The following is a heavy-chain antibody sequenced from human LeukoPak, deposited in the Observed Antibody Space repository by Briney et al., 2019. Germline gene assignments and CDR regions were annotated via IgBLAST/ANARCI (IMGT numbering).Heavy chain of an antibody. J-gene: IGHJ6*03. CDR3: ARHAPDWPPDALRYFDWLKGNYYYMDV. CDR1: GYSFTNYW. Sequence: SGESLKISCKGSGYSFTNYWIAWVRQMPGKGLEWMGVIYPGDSDTRYNPSFQGQVTISADRSFGTAYLQWSSLKASDTAMYYCARHAPDWPPDALRYFDWLKGNYYYMDVWGKGTTVTVSS. D-gene: IGHD3-9*01. V-gene: IGHV5-51*01. CDR2: IYPGDSDT.